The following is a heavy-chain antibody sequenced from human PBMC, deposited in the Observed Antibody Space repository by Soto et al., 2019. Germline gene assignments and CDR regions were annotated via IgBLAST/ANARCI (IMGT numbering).Heavy chain of an antibody. V-gene: IGHV1-69*13. J-gene: IGHJ5*02. CDR2: IIPIFGTA. CDR1: GGTFSSYA. D-gene: IGHD2-2*01. CDR3: AREPRGVVVVPAAMGWFDP. Sequence: SVKVSCKASGGTFSSYAISWLRQAPGQGLEWMGGIIPIFGTANYAQKFQGRVTITADESTSTAYMELSSLRSEDTAVYYCAREPRGVVVVPAAMGWFDPWGQGTLVTVSS.